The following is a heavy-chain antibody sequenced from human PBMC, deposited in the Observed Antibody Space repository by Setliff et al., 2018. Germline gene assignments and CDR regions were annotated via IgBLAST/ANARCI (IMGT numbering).Heavy chain of an antibody. D-gene: IGHD3-22*01. CDR3: ATETGGSGYYY. J-gene: IGHJ4*02. Sequence: ASVKVSCKASGYAFTGYYIHWVRQATGQGLEWMGWMNPNSGNTGYAQKFQGRVTMTEDTSTDTAYMELSSLRSEDTAVYYCATETGGSGYYYWGQGTLVTVSS. V-gene: IGHV1-8*02. CDR2: MNPNSGNT. CDR1: GYAFTGYY.